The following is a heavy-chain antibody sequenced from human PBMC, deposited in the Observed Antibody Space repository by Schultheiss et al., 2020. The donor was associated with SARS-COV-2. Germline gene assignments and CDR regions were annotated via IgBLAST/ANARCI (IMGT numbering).Heavy chain of an antibody. CDR3: ARDRGQQLVSNWFDP. Sequence: SVKVSCKASGFTFTGYYIHWVRQAPGQGLEWMGGIIPIFGTANYAQNFQSRVAFTADESTSTAYMELSSLRSEDTAVYYCARDRGQQLVSNWFDPWGQGTLVTVSS. CDR2: IIPIFGTA. D-gene: IGHD6-13*01. CDR1: GFTFTGYY. V-gene: IGHV1-69*13. J-gene: IGHJ5*02.